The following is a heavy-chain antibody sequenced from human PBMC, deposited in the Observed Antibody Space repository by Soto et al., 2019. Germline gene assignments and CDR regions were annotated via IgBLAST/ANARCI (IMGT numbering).Heavy chain of an antibody. V-gene: IGHV4-59*01. J-gene: IGHJ4*02. Sequence: LETLSLTCTVSGGSISSYYLSWIRQPPGKGLEWIGYIYYSGSTNYNPSLKSRVTISVDTSKNQFSLKLSSVTAADTAVYYCAREAAAGSHFDYWGQGTLVTVSS. CDR2: IYYSGST. CDR1: GGSISSYY. D-gene: IGHD6-13*01. CDR3: AREAAAGSHFDY.